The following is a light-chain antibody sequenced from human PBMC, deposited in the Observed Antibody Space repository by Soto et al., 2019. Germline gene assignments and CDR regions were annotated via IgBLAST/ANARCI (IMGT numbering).Light chain of an antibody. CDR2: QDS. Sequence: SYELTQPPSVSVSPGQTASITCSGDKLGDKYACWYQQKPGQSPVLVIYQDSKRPSGIPERFSGSNSGNTATLTISGTQAMDEADYYCEAWDSSAVVFGTGIKLTVL. V-gene: IGLV3-1*01. CDR1: KLGDKY. J-gene: IGLJ1*01. CDR3: EAWDSSAVV.